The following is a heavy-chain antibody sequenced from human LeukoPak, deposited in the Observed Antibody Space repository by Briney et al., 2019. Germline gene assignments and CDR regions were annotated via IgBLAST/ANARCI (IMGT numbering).Heavy chain of an antibody. CDR2: TSSSATTI. CDR1: GFTFSDYY. Sequence: PGGSLRLSCAASGFTFSDYYMNWIRQAPGKGLEWVSYTSSSATTIYYADSVKGRFTISRDNAKKSLYLQMNSLRAEDTAVYYCARDHSSSWNYFDYWGQGTLVTVSS. V-gene: IGHV3-11*04. CDR3: ARDHSSSWNYFDY. D-gene: IGHD6-13*01. J-gene: IGHJ4*02.